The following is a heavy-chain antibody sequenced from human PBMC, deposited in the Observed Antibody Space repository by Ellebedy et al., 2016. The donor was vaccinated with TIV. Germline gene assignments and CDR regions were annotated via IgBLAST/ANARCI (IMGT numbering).Heavy chain of an antibody. CDR3: AREEALGPTRFLDV. CDR1: GYTFSGYY. CDR2: INPNSGGT. J-gene: IGHJ3*01. Sequence: ASVKVSCXASGYTFSGYYMFWVRQAPGQGLECMGWINPNSGGTQYAQRFEGRVTMTRDTSISTVYMELSRLRSDDTAVYYCAREEALGPTRFLDVWGHGTMIIVSS. D-gene: IGHD1-26*01. V-gene: IGHV1-2*02.